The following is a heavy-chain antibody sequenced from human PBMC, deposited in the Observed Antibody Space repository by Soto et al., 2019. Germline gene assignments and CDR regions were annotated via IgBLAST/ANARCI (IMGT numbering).Heavy chain of an antibody. Sequence: QVQLQESGPGLLKPSQTLSLTCTVSGGSISSGDYYWSWIRQPPGKGLERIGSIYYSGSTYYNPSLKSRVTISVDTSKNQFSLKLNSVTAADTAVYYCASRHSSPYFDYWGQGTLVTVSS. CDR1: GGSISSGDYY. V-gene: IGHV4-30-4*01. J-gene: IGHJ4*02. CDR3: ASRHSSPYFDY. D-gene: IGHD6-13*01. CDR2: IYYSGST.